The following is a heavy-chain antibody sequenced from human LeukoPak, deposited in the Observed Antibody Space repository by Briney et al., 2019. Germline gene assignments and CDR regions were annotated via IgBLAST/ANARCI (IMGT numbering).Heavy chain of an antibody. J-gene: IGHJ4*02. V-gene: IGHV4-59*11. CDR1: GGSISSHY. CDR2: IYYSGST. Sequence: SETLSLTCTVSGGSISSHYWTWIRQPPGKGLEWIGYIYYSGSTNYNPSLKSRVTISVDTSKNQFSLKLSSVTAAGSAVYYCARGAYLTYYFDYWGQGALVTVSS. CDR3: ARGAYLTYYFDY.